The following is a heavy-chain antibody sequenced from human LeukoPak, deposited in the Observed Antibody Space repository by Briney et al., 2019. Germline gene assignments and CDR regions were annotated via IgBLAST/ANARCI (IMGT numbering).Heavy chain of an antibody. D-gene: IGHD5-12*01. V-gene: IGHV3-74*01. Sequence: GGSLRLSCAASGFTFRTTGMHWVRQGPGKGLVWVSRINNDGSATTYADSVKGRFTISRDTAKNTVFLQMNSLRAEDTAVYYCARDVGYSAYDWGQGTLVTVSS. J-gene: IGHJ4*02. CDR1: GFTFRTTG. CDR3: ARDVGYSAYD. CDR2: INNDGSAT.